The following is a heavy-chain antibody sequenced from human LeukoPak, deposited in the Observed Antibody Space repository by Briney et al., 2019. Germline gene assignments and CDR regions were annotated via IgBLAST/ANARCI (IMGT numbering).Heavy chain of an antibody. Sequence: GGSLRLSCAASGFTFNDYALHWVRQAPGKGLEWVAFIAYDGSSIYYRDSVKGRFIISRDYSRNTLYLQMDSLRSDDTAIYYCARDGVTRRYNTYYYTDVWGKGTTVTVSS. CDR1: GFTFNDYA. V-gene: IGHV3-30*04. CDR2: IAYDGSSI. CDR3: ARDGVTRRYNTYYYTDV. J-gene: IGHJ6*03. D-gene: IGHD1-1*01.